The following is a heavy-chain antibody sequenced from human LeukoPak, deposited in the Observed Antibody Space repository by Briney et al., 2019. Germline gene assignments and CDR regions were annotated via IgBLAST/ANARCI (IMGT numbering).Heavy chain of an antibody. CDR2: IGGSGRTI. CDR1: GFSFSSYE. J-gene: IGHJ4*02. D-gene: IGHD2-15*01. CDR3: ARDMGYCSGGSCYGRRYFDY. Sequence: GGSLRLSCAASGFSFSSYEMNWVRQAPGKGLEWVSYIGGSGRTIHYADSVKGRFTVSRDNAKNSLYLQMNSLRAEDTAVYYCARDMGYCSGGSCYGRRYFDYWGQGTLVTVSS. V-gene: IGHV3-48*03.